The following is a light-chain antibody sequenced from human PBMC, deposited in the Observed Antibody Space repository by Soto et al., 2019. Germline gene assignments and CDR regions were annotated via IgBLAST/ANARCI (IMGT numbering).Light chain of an antibody. V-gene: IGKV1-5*03. J-gene: IGKJ1*01. CDR1: QSISSW. CDR2: KAS. CDR3: QQYNSWWT. Sequence: DIQMTQSPSTLSASVGDRVTITCRASQSISSWLDWYQQKPGKAPKLLIYKASSLESGVPSRFSGSGSVTEFTLTISSLQPDDFATYYCQQYNSWWTVGQGTKVEIK.